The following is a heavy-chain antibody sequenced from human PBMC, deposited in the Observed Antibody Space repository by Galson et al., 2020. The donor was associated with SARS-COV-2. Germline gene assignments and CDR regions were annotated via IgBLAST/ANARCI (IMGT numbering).Heavy chain of an antibody. CDR2: ISGSGGTT. CDR3: AVTYYYDSRVYYFAEYFQH. Sequence: PGGSLRLSCAASGFTFSSYALSWVRQAPGKGLEWVSAISGSGGTTYYTDSVKGRFTISRDNSKNTLYLQMNSLRAEDTAVYYCAVTYYYDSRVYYFAEYFQHWGQGTLVTVSS. CDR1: GFTFSSYA. V-gene: IGHV3-23*01. D-gene: IGHD3-22*01. J-gene: IGHJ1*01.